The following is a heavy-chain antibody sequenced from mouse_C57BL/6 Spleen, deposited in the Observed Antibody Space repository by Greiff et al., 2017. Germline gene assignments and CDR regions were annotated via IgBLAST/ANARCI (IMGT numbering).Heavy chain of an antibody. CDR2: ISSGGSYT. D-gene: IGHD1-1*01. Sequence: VQLKESGGDLVKPGGSLKLSCAASGFTFSSYGMSWVRQTPDKRLEWVATISSGGSYTYYPDSVKGRFTISRDNAKNTLYLQMSSLKSEDTAMYYCARHPLLHYYFGYWGQGTTLTVSS. V-gene: IGHV5-6*01. CDR3: ARHPLLHYYFGY. CDR1: GFTFSSYG. J-gene: IGHJ2*01.